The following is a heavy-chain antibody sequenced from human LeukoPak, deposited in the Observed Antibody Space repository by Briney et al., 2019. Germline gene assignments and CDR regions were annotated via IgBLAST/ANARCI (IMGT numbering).Heavy chain of an antibody. CDR3: ARSMGRYNWFDP. Sequence: SQTLSLTCTVSGGSISRGGYYWSWIRQHPGKGLEWIGYIYHSGSTYYNPSLKSRVTISVDRSKNQFSLKLSSVTAADTAVYYCARSMGRYNWFDPWGQGTLVTVSS. V-gene: IGHV4-30-2*01. J-gene: IGHJ5*02. CDR2: IYHSGST. CDR1: GGSISRGGYY. D-gene: IGHD2-8*01.